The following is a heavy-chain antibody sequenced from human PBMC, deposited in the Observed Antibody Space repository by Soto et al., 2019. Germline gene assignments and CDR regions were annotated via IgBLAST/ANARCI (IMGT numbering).Heavy chain of an antibody. CDR1: GDTFNFYT. Sequence: SVKVSCKASGDTFNFYTINWVRQAPGLGLEWMGRFNPILSFSNSALKFQGRVTLTADKSTSTAYMVLSSLRSEDTAIYYCASSFGSGSRAFDYWRQGALVTVS. D-gene: IGHD3-10*01. CDR3: ASSFGSGSRAFDY. J-gene: IGHJ4*02. V-gene: IGHV1-69*02. CDR2: FNPILSFS.